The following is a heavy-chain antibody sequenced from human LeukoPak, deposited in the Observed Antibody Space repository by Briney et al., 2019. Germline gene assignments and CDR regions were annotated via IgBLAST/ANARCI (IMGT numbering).Heavy chain of an antibody. J-gene: IGHJ2*01. CDR2: ISSSGSTI. CDR1: GFTFSDYY. V-gene: IGHV3-11*01. D-gene: IGHD1/OR15-1a*01. CDR3: VRNQWVEQYWYFDL. Sequence: GGSLRLSCAASGFTFSDYYMSRIRQAPGKGLEWVSYISSSGSTIYYADSVKGRFTISRDNAKNSLYLQMNSLRAEDTAVYYCVRNQWVEQYWYFDLWGRGTLVTVSS.